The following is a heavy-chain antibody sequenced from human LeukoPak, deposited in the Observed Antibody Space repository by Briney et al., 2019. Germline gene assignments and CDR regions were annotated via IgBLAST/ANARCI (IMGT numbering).Heavy chain of an antibody. J-gene: IGHJ4*02. V-gene: IGHV1-2*02. CDR3: ASPFKTTELENLDY. D-gene: IGHD1-1*01. CDR2: INPNSGGT. CDR1: GYTFTGYY. Sequence: ASVKVSCKASGYTFTGYYMHWVRQAPGQGLEWMGWINPNSGGTNYAQKFQGRVTMTRDRSISTAYMELSRLRSDDTAVYYCASPFKTTELENLDYWGQGTLVTVSS.